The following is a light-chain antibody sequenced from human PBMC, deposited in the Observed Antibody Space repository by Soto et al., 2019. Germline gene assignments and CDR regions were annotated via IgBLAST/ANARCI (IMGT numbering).Light chain of an antibody. CDR3: QSYDSSLSGPYV. CDR1: SSNIGAGYD. J-gene: IGLJ1*01. CDR2: GNS. V-gene: IGLV1-40*01. Sequence: QSVLTQPPSVSGAPGQRVTISCTGSSSNIGAGYDVHWYQQLPGTAPNLLIYGNSNRPSGVPDRFSGSKSGTSASLAITGLQAEDEADYYCQSYDSSLSGPYVFGTGTKATVL.